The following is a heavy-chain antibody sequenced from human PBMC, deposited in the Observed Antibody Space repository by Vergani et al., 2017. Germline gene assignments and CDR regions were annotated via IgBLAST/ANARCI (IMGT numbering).Heavy chain of an antibody. CDR3: ARVVDIVATLSWYFDL. V-gene: IGHV4-38-2*02. CDR1: GGSISSGYY. D-gene: IGHD5-12*01. J-gene: IGHJ2*01. CDR2: IYHSGST. Sequence: QLQLQESGPGLVKPSETLSLTCTVSGGSISSGYYWGWIRQPPGKGLEWIGSIYHSGSTYYNPSLKSRVTISVDTSKNRFSLKLSSVTAADTAVYYCARVVDIVATLSWYFDLWGRGTLVTVSS.